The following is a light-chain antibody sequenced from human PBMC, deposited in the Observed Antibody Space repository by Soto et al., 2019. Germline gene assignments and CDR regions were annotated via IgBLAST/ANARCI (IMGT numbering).Light chain of an antibody. V-gene: IGKV3-20*01. CDR3: QQYGSSWT. CDR1: QSVSNY. Sequence: EVVMTQSPATLSVSPGERATLSCRASQSVSNYLAWYQQKPGQAPRLLIYGESSRATGIPDRFSGSGSGTDFTLTISRLEPEDFAVYYCQQYGSSWTFGQGTKVDIK. J-gene: IGKJ1*01. CDR2: GES.